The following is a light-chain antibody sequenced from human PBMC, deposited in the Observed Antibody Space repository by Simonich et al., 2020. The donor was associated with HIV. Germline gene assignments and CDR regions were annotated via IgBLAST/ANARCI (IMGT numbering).Light chain of an antibody. J-gene: IGLJ2*01. V-gene: IGLV2-23*01. CDR3: CSYAGSSTLV. Sequence: QSALTQPASVSGSPGQSITISCTGNSSDVGSSNLVSWYQQHPGKAPKLMIYEGSKRPPGVSNRFSGSKSGNTASLTISGLQAEDEADYYCCSYAGSSTLVFGGGTKLTVL. CDR1: SSDVGSSNL. CDR2: EGS.